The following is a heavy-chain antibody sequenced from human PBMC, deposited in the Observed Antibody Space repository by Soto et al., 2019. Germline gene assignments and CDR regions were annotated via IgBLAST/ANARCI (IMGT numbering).Heavy chain of an antibody. CDR3: GYVGGYSTGDYSLDL. D-gene: IGHD5-18*01. V-gene: IGHV1-18*04. J-gene: IGHJ5*02. CDR1: GSTFTSNG. Sequence: ASVKVSCKVSGSTFTSNGTGWVRQAPGQGLEWLGWISTYNENVDSAPKLEDRLTMTTDRSTTTAYMELRNLESDDTALYYYGYVGGYSTGDYSLDLWGQGTPVTVSS. CDR2: ISTYNENV.